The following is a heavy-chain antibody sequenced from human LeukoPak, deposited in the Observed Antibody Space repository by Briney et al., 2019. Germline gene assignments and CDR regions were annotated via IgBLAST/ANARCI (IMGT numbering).Heavy chain of an antibody. J-gene: IGHJ4*02. Sequence: GGPLRLSCAASGFTFSSAWMTWVRQAPGKELEWVGHIKNKTNGGTTDYAAPVKGRFIISRDDSKNTLYLQMNSLRTEDTAVYYCARGFCSSTNCYQGPFDFWGQGTLVTVSS. D-gene: IGHD2-2*01. V-gene: IGHV3-15*01. CDR1: GFTFSSAW. CDR3: ARGFCSSTNCYQGPFDF. CDR2: IKNKTNGGTT.